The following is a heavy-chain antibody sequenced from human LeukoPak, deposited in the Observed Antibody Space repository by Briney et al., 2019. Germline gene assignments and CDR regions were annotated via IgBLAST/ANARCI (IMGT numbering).Heavy chain of an antibody. CDR3: ATARGGSYYDGLDY. D-gene: IGHD1-26*01. CDR2: FDPEDGET. J-gene: IGHJ4*02. V-gene: IGHV1-24*01. CDR1: GYTLTELS. Sequence: GASVKVSCKVSGYTLTELSMHWVRQAPGKGLEWMGGFDPEDGETIYAQKFQGRVTMTEDTSTDTAYMEQSSLRSEDTAVYYCATARGGSYYDGLDYWGQGTLLTVSS.